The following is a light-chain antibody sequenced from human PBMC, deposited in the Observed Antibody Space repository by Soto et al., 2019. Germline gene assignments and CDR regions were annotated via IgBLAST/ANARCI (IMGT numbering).Light chain of an antibody. CDR2: AAS. J-gene: IGKJ4*01. CDR1: QGISNY. CDR3: QKYTTVPA. V-gene: IGKV1-27*01. Sequence: DIQMTQSPSSLSASVGDRVTITCRASQGISNYLAWYQQIPGKVPKLLISAASTLQSGVASRFSGSGSGTDFTLTISSLQPEDVATYYCQKYTTVPAFGGGTKFEIK.